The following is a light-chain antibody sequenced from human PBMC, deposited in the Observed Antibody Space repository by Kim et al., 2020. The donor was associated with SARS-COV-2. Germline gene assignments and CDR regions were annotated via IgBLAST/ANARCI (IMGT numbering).Light chain of an antibody. CDR1: QSVSDY. Sequence: PGERAPLSCRASQSVSDYLACYHRKPGQAPRLLFNDASNRATGIPPRFSGSGSGTDFTLTLSCLETEDFAVYYCQQNSAWPRLTFGPGTKVDIK. J-gene: IGKJ3*01. V-gene: IGKV3-11*01. CDR3: QQNSAWPRLT. CDR2: DAS.